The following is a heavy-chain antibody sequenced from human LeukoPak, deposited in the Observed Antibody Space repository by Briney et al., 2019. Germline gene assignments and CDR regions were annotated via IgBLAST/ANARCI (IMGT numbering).Heavy chain of an antibody. CDR1: GFTFSSYG. CDR2: ISYDGSNK. D-gene: IGHD2-15*01. V-gene: IGHV3-30*18. CDR3: AKDRGAVLHCRGGSCYRDYYGMDV. J-gene: IGHJ6*02. Sequence: GGSLRLSCAASGFTFSSYGMHWVRQAPGKGLEWVAVISYDGSNKYYADSVKGRFTISRDNSKNTLFLQMNTLRAEDTAVYYCAKDRGAVLHCRGGSCYRDYYGMDVWGQGTTVTVSS.